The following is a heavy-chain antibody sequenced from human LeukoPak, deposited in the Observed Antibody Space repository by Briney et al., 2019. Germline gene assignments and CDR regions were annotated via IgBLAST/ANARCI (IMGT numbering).Heavy chain of an antibody. Sequence: GGSLRLFCIPSGFIFSDYCMGWIRQAPGKGLEWVAYITSSGRNIFYADSMKGRFTISRDNTKNSLFLQMNSLRAEDTAFYYCAGYIAVVGWPGTTNYGMDVWGQGTTVIVSS. V-gene: IGHV3-11*01. CDR1: GFIFSDYC. J-gene: IGHJ6*02. CDR2: ITSSGRNI. CDR3: AGYIAVVGWPGTTNYGMDV. D-gene: IGHD2-15*01.